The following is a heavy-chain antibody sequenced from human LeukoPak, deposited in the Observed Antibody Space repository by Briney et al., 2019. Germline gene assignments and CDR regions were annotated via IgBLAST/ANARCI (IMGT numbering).Heavy chain of an antibody. CDR2: ISAYNGNT. CDR1: GYTFTSYG. D-gene: IGHD3-10*01. Sequence: ASVKVSCKASGYTFTSYGISWVRQAPGQGLEWMGWISAYNGNTNYAQKLQGRVTMTTDTSTSTAYMELRSLRSDDTAVYYCARDTWYQLLQYSNGSGSYHLDYWGQGTLVTVSS. J-gene: IGHJ4*02. V-gene: IGHV1-18*01. CDR3: ARDTWYQLLQYSNGSGSYHLDY.